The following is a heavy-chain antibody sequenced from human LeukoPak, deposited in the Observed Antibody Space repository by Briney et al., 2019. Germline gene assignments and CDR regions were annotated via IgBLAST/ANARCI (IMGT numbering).Heavy chain of an antibody. CDR1: GGTISGRRDY. J-gene: IGHJ3*02. D-gene: IGHD3-16*01. Sequence: SETLSLTCTVSGGTISGRRDYWGWIRQPPGKGLEWVASIYYSGSTHYNPSLKSRVTISVDTSRNQFSLELRTATAADTAMYYCARNVSRGEPGGAFDMWGQGTMVTVSS. V-gene: IGHV4-39*01. CDR2: IYYSGST. CDR3: ARNVSRGEPGGAFDM.